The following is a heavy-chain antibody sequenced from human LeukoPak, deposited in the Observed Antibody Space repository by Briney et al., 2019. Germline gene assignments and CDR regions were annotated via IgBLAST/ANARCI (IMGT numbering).Heavy chain of an antibody. CDR1: GYTFTSYG. Sequence: ASVKVSCKASGYTFTSYGISWVRQAPGQGLEWMGWISAYNGNTNYAQKFQGRVTMTTDTSTSTAYMELRSLRSDDTAVYYCAGRVQYYYDPHDAFDIWGQGTMVTVSS. J-gene: IGHJ3*02. CDR2: ISAYNGNT. CDR3: AGRVQYYYDPHDAFDI. V-gene: IGHV1-18*01. D-gene: IGHD3-22*01.